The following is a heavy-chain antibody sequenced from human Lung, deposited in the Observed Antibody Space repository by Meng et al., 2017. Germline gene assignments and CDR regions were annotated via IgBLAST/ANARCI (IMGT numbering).Heavy chain of an antibody. V-gene: IGHV3-30*04. CDR1: GFTFSSFA. D-gene: IGHD5-12*01. CDR2: ISHDGNTQ. CDR3: ARGALVVTIFRYLDH. J-gene: IGHJ4*02. Sequence: GGSLRLSCAASGFTFSSFAMHWVRQAPGKGLEWVAAISHDGNTQYYADSVKGRFTIYRDNSKNTLFLQMSSLRADDTAVYSCARGALVVTIFRYLDHWGQGTLVTVSS.